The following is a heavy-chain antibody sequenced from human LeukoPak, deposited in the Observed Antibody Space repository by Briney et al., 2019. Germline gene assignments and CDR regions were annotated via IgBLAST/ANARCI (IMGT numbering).Heavy chain of an antibody. J-gene: IGHJ4*02. Sequence: GGSLGLSCAASGFTFSSYSMNWVRQAPGKGLEWVSYISSSSSTIYYADSVKGRFTISRDNAKNSLYLQMNSLRAEDTAVYYCARDLHSYGYWGQGTLVTVSS. CDR3: ARDLHSYGY. D-gene: IGHD5-18*01. CDR2: ISSSSSTI. CDR1: GFTFSSYS. V-gene: IGHV3-48*01.